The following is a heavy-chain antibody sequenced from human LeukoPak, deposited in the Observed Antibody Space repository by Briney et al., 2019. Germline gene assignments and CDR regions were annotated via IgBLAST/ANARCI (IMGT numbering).Heavy chain of an antibody. CDR2: IYYSGST. V-gene: IGHV4-59*01. D-gene: IGHD3-9*01. CDR3: ARGETYYDILTGYSPVNWFDP. Sequence: SETLSLTCTVSGGSISSYYWSWIRQPPGKGLGWIGYIYYSGSTNYNPSLKSRVTISVDTSKNQFSLKLSSVTAADTAVYYCARGETYYDILTGYSPVNWFDPWGQGTLVTVSS. CDR1: GGSISSYY. J-gene: IGHJ5*02.